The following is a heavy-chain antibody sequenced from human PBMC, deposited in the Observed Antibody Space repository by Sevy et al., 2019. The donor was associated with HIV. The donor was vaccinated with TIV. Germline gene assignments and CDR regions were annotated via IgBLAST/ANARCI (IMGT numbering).Heavy chain of an antibody. CDR2: ISDDGSNK. Sequence: GGSLRLSCAASGFTLSSYAMHWVRQAPGKGLEWVAVISDDGSNKYYADSLKGRFTISRDNSKNTLYLQMNSLRAEDTAVYYCAREHRPKYYYDSSGYYPLGYYYGMDVWGQGPTVTVSS. D-gene: IGHD3-22*01. V-gene: IGHV3-30-3*01. CDR3: AREHRPKYYYDSSGYYPLGYYYGMDV. CDR1: GFTLSSYA. J-gene: IGHJ6*02.